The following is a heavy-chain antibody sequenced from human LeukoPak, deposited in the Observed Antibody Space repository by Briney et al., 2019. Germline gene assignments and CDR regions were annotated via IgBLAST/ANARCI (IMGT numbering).Heavy chain of an antibody. CDR1: GITLSNYG. V-gene: IGHV3-23*01. J-gene: IGHJ4*02. Sequence: PGGSLRLSCVVSGITLSNYGMSWVRQAPGKGLEWVAGISGSGGSTNYADSVKGRFTISRDNPKNTLYLQMNSLRAEDTAVYYCARDAPSIAARPGDYWGQGTLVTVSS. CDR3: ARDAPSIAARPGDY. CDR2: ISGSGGST. D-gene: IGHD6-6*01.